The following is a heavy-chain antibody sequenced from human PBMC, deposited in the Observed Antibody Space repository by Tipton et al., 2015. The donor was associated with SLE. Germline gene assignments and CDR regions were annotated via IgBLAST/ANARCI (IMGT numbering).Heavy chain of an antibody. CDR1: GFTFKDFH. CDR3: ARGVEEATTLTGFDI. CDR2: ITWNGGVT. Sequence: SLRLSCETSGFTFKDFHMGWVRQAPGKGLEWVSGITWNGGVTDYADFVQGRFTISRDNAKNTLYLEMSALRSEDTALYYCARGVEEATTLTGFDIWGQGTSITVSS. D-gene: IGHD5-24*01. V-gene: IGHV3-20*04. J-gene: IGHJ3*02.